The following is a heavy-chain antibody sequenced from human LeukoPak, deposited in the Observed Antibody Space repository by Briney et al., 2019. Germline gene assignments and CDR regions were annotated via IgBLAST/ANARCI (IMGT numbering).Heavy chain of an antibody. Sequence: ASVKVSCKASGYTFTNFGISWVRQAPGQGLEWLGWISAYNGNTNYAQKLQGRVTMTTDTSTSTAYMEVRSLRSDDTAVYYCGRSKTGSAAAEEWGQGTLVIVSS. CDR1: GYTFTNFG. J-gene: IGHJ4*02. CDR3: GRSKTGSAAAEE. D-gene: IGHD6-13*01. V-gene: IGHV1-18*01. CDR2: ISAYNGNT.